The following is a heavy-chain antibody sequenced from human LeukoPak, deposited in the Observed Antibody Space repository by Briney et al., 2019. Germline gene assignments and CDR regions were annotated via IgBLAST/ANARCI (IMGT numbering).Heavy chain of an antibody. CDR1: GGSVSGYY. V-gene: IGHV4-34*01. CDR3: AISTICSSGSCQTYYYYYMDV. J-gene: IGHJ6*03. CDR2: INHSGST. D-gene: IGHD2-15*01. Sequence: PSETLSLTCAVYGGSVSGYYWSSIRQPPGKGLEWIGEINHSGSTNYNPSLKSRVTISVDTSKNPFSLKLSSVTGADTAVYYCAISTICSSGSCQTYYYYYMDVWGKGTTVTVSS.